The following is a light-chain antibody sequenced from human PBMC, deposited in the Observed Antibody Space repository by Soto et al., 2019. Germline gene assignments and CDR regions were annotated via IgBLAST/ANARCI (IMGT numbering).Light chain of an antibody. J-gene: IGLJ2*01. Sequence: QAVVTQPPSVSGAPGQRVTISCTGSSSNIGAGYDVHWYQQLPGTAPKLLIYGNINRPSGVPDRFSGSKSGTSASLAVTGLQAEDEADYYCQSYDSSLYVVFGGGTKVTVL. CDR3: QSYDSSLYVV. V-gene: IGLV1-40*01. CDR2: GNI. CDR1: SSNIGAGYD.